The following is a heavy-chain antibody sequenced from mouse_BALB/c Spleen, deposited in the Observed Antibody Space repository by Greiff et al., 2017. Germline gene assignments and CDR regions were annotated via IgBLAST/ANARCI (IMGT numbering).Heavy chain of an antibody. CDR3: ANDGYLAY. V-gene: IGHV5-6*01. J-gene: IGHJ3*01. CDR1: GFTFSSYG. Sequence: EVQLVESGGDLVKPGGSLKLSCAASGFTFSSYGMSWVRQTPDKRLEWVATISSGGSYTYYPDSVKGRFTISRDNAKNTLYLQMSSLKSEDTAMYYCANDGYLAYWGQGTLVTVSA. CDR2: ISSGGSYT. D-gene: IGHD2-3*01.